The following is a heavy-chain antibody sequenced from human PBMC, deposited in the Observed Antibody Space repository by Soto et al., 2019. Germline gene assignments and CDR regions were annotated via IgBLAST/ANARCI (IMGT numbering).Heavy chain of an antibody. CDR2: IIPIFGTA. V-gene: IGHV1-69*06. CDR1: GGTFSSYA. D-gene: IGHD5-18*01. CDR3: ASWDTAMVTEIYYYYGMDV. J-gene: IGHJ6*02. Sequence: SVKVSCKASGGTFSSYAISWVRQAPGQGLEWMGGIIPIFGTANYAQKFQGRVTITADKSTSTAYMELSSLRSEDTAVYYCASWDTAMVTEIYYYYGMDVWGQGTTVTVSS.